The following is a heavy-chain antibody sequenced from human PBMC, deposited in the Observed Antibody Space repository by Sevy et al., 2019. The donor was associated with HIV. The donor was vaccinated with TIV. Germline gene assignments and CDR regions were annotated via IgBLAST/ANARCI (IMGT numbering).Heavy chain of an antibody. CDR3: ARGFLKLWMGRLNWFDP. CDR1: GGSFSGYY. J-gene: IGHJ5*02. Sequence: SETLSLTCAVYGGSFSGYYWSWIRQPPGKGLEWIGEINHSGSTNYNPSLKSRVTISVDTSKNQFSLKLSSVTAADTAVYYCARGFLKLWMGRLNWFDPWGQGTLVTVSS. CDR2: INHSGST. V-gene: IGHV4-34*01. D-gene: IGHD1-1*01.